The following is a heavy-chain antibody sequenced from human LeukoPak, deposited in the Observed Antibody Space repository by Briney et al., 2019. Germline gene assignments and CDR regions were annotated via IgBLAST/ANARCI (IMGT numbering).Heavy chain of an antibody. CDR1: GYTFTSYG. Sequence: ASVKASCKASGYTFTSYGISWVRRAPGQGLEWMGWISAYNGNTNYAQKLQGRVTMTTDTSTSTAYMELRSLRSDDTAVYYCARAESTGWFDPWGQGTLVTVSS. J-gene: IGHJ5*02. V-gene: IGHV1-18*01. CDR3: ARAESTGWFDP. CDR2: ISAYNGNT. D-gene: IGHD2-2*01.